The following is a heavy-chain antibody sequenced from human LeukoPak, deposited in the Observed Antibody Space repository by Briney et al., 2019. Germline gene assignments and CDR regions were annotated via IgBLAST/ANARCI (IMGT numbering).Heavy chain of an antibody. D-gene: IGHD6-19*01. CDR1: GFTFSSYS. Sequence: GGSLRLSCAASGFTFSSYSMNWVRQAPGKGLEWVSSISSSSSYIYYADSVKGRFTISRDNAKNSLYLQMNSVRAEDTAVYYCARDNAVTLDYWGQGTLVTVSS. J-gene: IGHJ4*02. CDR3: ARDNAVTLDY. V-gene: IGHV3-21*01. CDR2: ISSSSSYI.